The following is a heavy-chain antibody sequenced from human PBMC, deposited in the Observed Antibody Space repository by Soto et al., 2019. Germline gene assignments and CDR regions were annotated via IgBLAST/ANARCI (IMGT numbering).Heavy chain of an antibody. Sequence: PSETLSLTCTVSGGSISSYYWSWIRQPPGKGLEWIGYIYYSGSTNYNPSLKSRVTISVDTSKNQFSLKLSSVTAADTAVYYCARRGIAAAKFDPRGQGTLVTVSS. CDR3: ARRGIAAAKFDP. CDR1: GGSISSYY. J-gene: IGHJ5*02. V-gene: IGHV4-59*01. D-gene: IGHD6-13*01. CDR2: IYYSGST.